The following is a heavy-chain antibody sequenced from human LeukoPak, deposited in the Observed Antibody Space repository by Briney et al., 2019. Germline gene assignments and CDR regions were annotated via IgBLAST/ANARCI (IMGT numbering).Heavy chain of an antibody. D-gene: IGHD1-14*01. CDR3: TTDLTPYRNSPDWFDP. CDR1: GFTFSNAW. V-gene: IGHV3-15*01. Sequence: GGSLRLSCAASGFTFSNAWMSWVRQAPGKGLEWVGRIKSKTDGGTTDYAAPVKGRFTISRDDSKNTLYLQMNSLKTEDTAVYYCTTDLTPYRNSPDWFDPWGQGTLVTVSS. CDR2: IKSKTDGGTT. J-gene: IGHJ5*02.